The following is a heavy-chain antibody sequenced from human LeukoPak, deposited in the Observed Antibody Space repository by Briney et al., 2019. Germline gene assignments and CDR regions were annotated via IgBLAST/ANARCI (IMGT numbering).Heavy chain of an antibody. CDR2: IPYDGTNK. J-gene: IGHJ4*02. Sequence: GGSLRLSCAASGFIFSNYGMHWVRQAPGKGLEWVAFIPYDGTNKYHADSVKGRFTISRDNSKNTLYLQMNSLRAEDTAVYYCVQGTRRGAITMVRGVVGKSFYFDSWGQGTLVTVSS. V-gene: IGHV3-30*02. D-gene: IGHD3-10*01. CDR3: VQGTRRGAITMVRGVVGKSFYFDS. CDR1: GFIFSNYG.